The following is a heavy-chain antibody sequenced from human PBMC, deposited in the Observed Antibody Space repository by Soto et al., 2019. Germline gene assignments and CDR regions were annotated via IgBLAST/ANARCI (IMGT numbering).Heavy chain of an antibody. Sequence: SETLSLTCTVSGGSISSYYWSWIRQPPGKGLEWIGYIYYSGSTNYNPSLKSRVTISVDTSKNQFSLKLSSVTAADTAVYYCARSPDDYGDYVNYYYGMDVWGQGTTVTVSS. V-gene: IGHV4-59*01. CDR3: ARSPDDYGDYVNYYYGMDV. CDR2: IYYSGST. D-gene: IGHD4-17*01. CDR1: GGSISSYY. J-gene: IGHJ6*02.